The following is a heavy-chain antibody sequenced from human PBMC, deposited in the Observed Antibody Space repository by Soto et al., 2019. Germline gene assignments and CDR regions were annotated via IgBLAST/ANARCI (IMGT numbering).Heavy chain of an antibody. CDR3: ARDDAFANRNGIDL. V-gene: IGHV3-33*01. Sequence: PGGSLRLSCAASGFTFSTYGFHWLRQAPGTGLEWLAVIVSDGGGTYYADSVEGRFTVSRDNSKDTLYLQMNSLRAEDTAVYFRARDDAFANRNGIDLWGQGTVVTVSS. J-gene: IGHJ3*01. D-gene: IGHD3-3*02. CDR1: GFTFSTYG. CDR2: IVSDGGGT.